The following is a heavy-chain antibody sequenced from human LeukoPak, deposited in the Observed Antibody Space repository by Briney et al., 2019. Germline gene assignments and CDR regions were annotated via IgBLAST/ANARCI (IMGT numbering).Heavy chain of an antibody. CDR3: ARARRGSELLSY. D-gene: IGHD1-26*01. J-gene: IGHJ4*02. CDR2: IKGGGGDP. V-gene: IGHV3-23*01. CDR1: GFTFSTSA. Sequence: GGSLRLSCAASGFTFSTSAMGWVRQAPGKGLEWVSSIKGGGGDPFYADSVKGRFIISRDNSKNSLYLQMNSLRAEDTAVYYCARARRGSELLSYWGQGTLVTVSS.